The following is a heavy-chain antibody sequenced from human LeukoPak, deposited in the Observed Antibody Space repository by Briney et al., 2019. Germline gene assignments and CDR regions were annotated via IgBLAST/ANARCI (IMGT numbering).Heavy chain of an antibody. J-gene: IGHJ4*02. CDR1: GFTVSSNY. CDR3: ASTIAVAGTGAYYFDY. Sequence: GGSLRLSCAASGFTVSSNYMSWVRQAPGKGLEWVSVIYSGGSTYYADSVKGRFTISRDNSKNTLYLQMNSLRAEDTAVYYCASTIAVAGTGAYYFDYWGQGTLVTVSS. CDR2: IYSGGST. D-gene: IGHD6-19*01. V-gene: IGHV3-53*01.